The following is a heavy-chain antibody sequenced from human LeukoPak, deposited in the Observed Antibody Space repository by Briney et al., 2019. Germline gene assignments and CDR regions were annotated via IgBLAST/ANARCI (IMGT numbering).Heavy chain of an antibody. J-gene: IGHJ4*02. CDR1: GFTFSSYA. CDR2: ISGSGGST. V-gene: IGHV3-23*01. Sequence: QSGGSLRLSCAASGFTFSSYAMSWVRQAPGKGLEWVSVISGSGGSTYYADSVKGRFTISRGNSKNTLYLQMNSLRDEDTAVYYCAKDLEGRCSGGSCSNWVDYAPTANDHWGQGTLVTVSS. D-gene: IGHD2-15*01. CDR3: AKDLEGRCSGGSCSNWVDYAPTANDH.